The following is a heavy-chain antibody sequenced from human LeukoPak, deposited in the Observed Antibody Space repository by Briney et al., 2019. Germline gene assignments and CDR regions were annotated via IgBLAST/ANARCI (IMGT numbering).Heavy chain of an antibody. CDR1: GFTFSSYW. V-gene: IGHV3-30*02. CDR2: IRYDGSDK. Sequence: GGSLRLSCAASGFTFSSYWMSWVRQAPGKGLEWVAFIRYDGSDKYYADSVKGRFTMSRDNSKNTLYLQMDSLRPEDTAVYYCAKGQLGIQSSKWFDPWGQGTLVTVSS. D-gene: IGHD7-27*01. CDR3: AKGQLGIQSSKWFDP. J-gene: IGHJ5*02.